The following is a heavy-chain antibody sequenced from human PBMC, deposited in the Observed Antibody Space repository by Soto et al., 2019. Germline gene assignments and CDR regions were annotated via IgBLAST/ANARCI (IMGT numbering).Heavy chain of an antibody. J-gene: IGHJ6*02. CDR1: GYPFTSYS. Sequence: VQLVQSGAEVKEPGASVKVSCKASGYPFTSYSFSWVRQAPGQGLEWMGWSSAYNGDTRYAQKFEGRVTMTADPYTDTAYTELRNLRSDDTGVYYCAREGAVVGSAVYYGMDVWGQGTIVTVS. CDR3: AREGAVVGSAVYYGMDV. D-gene: IGHD2-15*01. V-gene: IGHV1-18*04. CDR2: SSAYNGDT.